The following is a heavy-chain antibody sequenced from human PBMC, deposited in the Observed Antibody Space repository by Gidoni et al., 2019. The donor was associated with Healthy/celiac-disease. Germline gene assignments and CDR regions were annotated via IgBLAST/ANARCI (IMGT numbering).Heavy chain of an antibody. V-gene: IGHV3-43*01. D-gene: IGHD4-17*01. CDR2: ISWDGGST. J-gene: IGHJ4*02. Sequence: EVQLVESGGVVVQPGGSLRLSCPASGFTFDDYTMHWVRQAPGKGLEWVSLISWDGGSTYYADSVKGRFTISRDNSKNSLYLQMNSLRTEDTALYYCAKDGGYGAFRFWGQGTLVTVSS. CDR3: AKDGGYGAFRF. CDR1: GFTFDDYT.